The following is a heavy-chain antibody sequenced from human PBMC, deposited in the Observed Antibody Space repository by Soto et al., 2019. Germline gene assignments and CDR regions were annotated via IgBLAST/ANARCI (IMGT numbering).Heavy chain of an antibody. CDR3: AKESGGERYAAYFDL. D-gene: IGHD2-21*01. CDR1: GFTLSNIG. CDR2: ISAGGNTK. V-gene: IGHV3-30*18. Sequence: QVQLVESGGGVVQPGTSLRLACAASGFTLSNIGMQWVRQAPGKGLEWVAVISAGGNTKYYADPVKGRFTISRDNSKNTLFLQMNSLRTEDTAVYYCAKESGGERYAAYFDLWGQGTLVTVSA. J-gene: IGHJ4*02.